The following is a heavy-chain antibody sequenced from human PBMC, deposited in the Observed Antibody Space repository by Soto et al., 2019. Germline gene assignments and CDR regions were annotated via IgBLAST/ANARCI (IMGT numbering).Heavy chain of an antibody. V-gene: IGHV1-69*01. CDR1: GGTFSNYA. Sequence: QVQLVQSGAEVRKPGSSVTVSCKASGGTFSNYAISWVRQAPGQGLEWMGGIIPIVGTGSYAQKFQGRVTITADEPKTTAYMELSSLRFEDTAVYYCARVVILVPTASTHYYYHRDVWGPGTTVTATS. CDR2: IIPIVGTG. J-gene: IGHJ6*02. CDR3: ARVVILVPTASTHYYYHRDV. D-gene: IGHD2-2*01.